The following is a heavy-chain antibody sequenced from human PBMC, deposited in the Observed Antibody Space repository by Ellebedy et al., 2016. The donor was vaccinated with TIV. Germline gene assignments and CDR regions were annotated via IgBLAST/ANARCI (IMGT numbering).Heavy chain of an antibody. CDR2: INHSGST. CDR3: ARGGGRDWNYGFIYYYYYMDV. D-gene: IGHD1-7*01. Sequence: SETLSLXXAVYGGSFSAYYWSWIRQPPGKGLEWIGEINHSGSTNYNPSLKSRVTISVDTSKNQFSLKLSSVTAADTAVYYCARGGGRDWNYGFIYYYYYMDVWGKGTTVTVSS. J-gene: IGHJ6*03. V-gene: IGHV4-34*01. CDR1: GGSFSAYY.